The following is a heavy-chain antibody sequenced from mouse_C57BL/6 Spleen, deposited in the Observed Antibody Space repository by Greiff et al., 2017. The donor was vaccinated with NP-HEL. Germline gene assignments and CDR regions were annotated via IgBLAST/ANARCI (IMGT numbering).Heavy chain of an antibody. CDR2: ISSGSSTI. J-gene: IGHJ2*01. CDR3: ARATVLVDY. Sequence: EVKLVESGGGLVKPGGSLKLSCAASGFTFSDYGMHWVRQAPEKGLEWVAYISSGSSTIYYADTVKGRCTISRDKAKNTLFLQMTSLRSEDTSMYYCARATVLVDYWGQGTTLTVSS. V-gene: IGHV5-17*01. D-gene: IGHD1-1*01. CDR1: GFTFSDYG.